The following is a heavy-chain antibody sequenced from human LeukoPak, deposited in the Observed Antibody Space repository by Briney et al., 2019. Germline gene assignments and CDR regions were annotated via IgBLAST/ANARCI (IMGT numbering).Heavy chain of an antibody. CDR1: GYSFTSYW. CDR3: ARGSRDSSGRKAFDI. CDR2: IYPGDSDT. J-gene: IGHJ3*02. V-gene: IGHV5-51*01. Sequence: GESLKISFKGSGYSFTSYWIGWVRQMPGKGLEWMGIIYPGDSDTRYSPSFQGQVTISADKSISTAYLQWSSLKASDTAMYYCARGSRDSSGRKAFDIWGQGTMVTVSS. D-gene: IGHD3-22*01.